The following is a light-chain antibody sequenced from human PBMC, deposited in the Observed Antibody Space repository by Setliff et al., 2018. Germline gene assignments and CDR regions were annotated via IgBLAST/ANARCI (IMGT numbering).Light chain of an antibody. CDR1: NSDVGAYNY. CDR2: DVS. V-gene: IGLV2-14*03. Sequence: QSALAQPASVSGSPGQSITISCTGTNSDVGAYNYVYWYQRHPGEAPKLLLYDVSNRPSGISHRFSGSKSGSTASLTISGIQAEDEADYFCSSYTNSRTVIFGGGTKVTVL. J-gene: IGLJ2*01. CDR3: SSYTNSRTVI.